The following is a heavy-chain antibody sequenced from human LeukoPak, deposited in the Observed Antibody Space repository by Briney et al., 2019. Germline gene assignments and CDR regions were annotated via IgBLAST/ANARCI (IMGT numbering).Heavy chain of an antibody. CDR3: ARADRYYYGSGSYGYFDY. Sequence: SETLSLTCTVSGGSISSSSYYWGWIRQPPGKGLEWIGYIYYSGSTNYNPSLKSRVTISVDTSKNQFSLKLSSVTAADTAVYYCARADRYYYGSGSYGYFDYWGQGTLVTVSS. CDR2: IYYSGST. V-gene: IGHV4-61*05. D-gene: IGHD3-10*01. J-gene: IGHJ4*02. CDR1: GGSISSSSYY.